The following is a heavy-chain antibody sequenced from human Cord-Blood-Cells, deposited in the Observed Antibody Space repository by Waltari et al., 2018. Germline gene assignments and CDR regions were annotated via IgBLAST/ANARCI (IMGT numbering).Heavy chain of an antibody. V-gene: IGHV1-69*01. Sequence: QVQLVQSGAEGKKPGSSVKVSCKASGGTFSSSAISWVRQAPGPGLEWRGGIIPIFGTANHAQKFQGRVTITADESTSTAYMELSSLRSEDTAVYYCARDKGRCLEWSFPGNWFDPWGQGTLVTVSS. CDR3: ARDKGRCLEWSFPGNWFDP. CDR2: IIPIFGTA. D-gene: IGHD3-3*01. J-gene: IGHJ5*02. CDR1: GGTFSSSA.